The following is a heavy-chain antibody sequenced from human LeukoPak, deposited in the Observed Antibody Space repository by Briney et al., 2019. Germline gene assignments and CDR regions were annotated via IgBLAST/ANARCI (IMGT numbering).Heavy chain of an antibody. V-gene: IGHV3-23*01. CDR1: GFTFSSYA. D-gene: IGHD5-12*01. CDR2: ISGSGGST. Sequence: GGSLRLSCAASGFTFSSYAMSWVRQAPGKGLEWVSAISGSGGSTYYADSVKGRFTISRDNSKYTLYLQMNSLRAEDTAVYYCAQDIGGYSGYGGCWGQGTLVTVSS. J-gene: IGHJ4*02. CDR3: AQDIGGYSGYGGC.